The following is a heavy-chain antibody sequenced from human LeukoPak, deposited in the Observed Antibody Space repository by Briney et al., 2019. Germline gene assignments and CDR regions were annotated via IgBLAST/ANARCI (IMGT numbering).Heavy chain of an antibody. CDR1: GGTFSNYA. D-gene: IGHD1-26*01. J-gene: IGHJ4*02. Sequence: SVKVSCKASGGTFSNYAISWVRQGPGQGLEWMGRIIPVLGSTKYAQNFQGRVTITADKSTTTVYMELNTLISEDTAAYYCARSPIVGAFDYWGQGTLITVSS. V-gene: IGHV1-69*04. CDR2: IIPVLGST. CDR3: ARSPIVGAFDY.